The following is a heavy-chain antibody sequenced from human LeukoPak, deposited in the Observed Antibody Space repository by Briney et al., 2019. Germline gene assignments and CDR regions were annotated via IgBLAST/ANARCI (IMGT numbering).Heavy chain of an antibody. D-gene: IGHD3-22*01. J-gene: IGHJ4*02. CDR3: ASGYYDSSGYAY. CDR2: ISSSSTYI. Sequence: GGSLRLSCAASGFTFSSYSMNWVRQSPGKGLEWVSFISSSSTYIYYADAVKGRFTISRDNAENSLYLQMHSLRAEDTAVYYCASGYYDSSGYAYWGQGTLVTVSS. CDR1: GFTFSSYS. V-gene: IGHV3-21*01.